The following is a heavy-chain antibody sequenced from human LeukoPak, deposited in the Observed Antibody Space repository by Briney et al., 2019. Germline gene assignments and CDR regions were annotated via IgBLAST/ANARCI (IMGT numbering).Heavy chain of an antibody. CDR1: GFTVSSNY. V-gene: IGHV3-66*01. CDR3: ARGSVTTGPFGMDV. D-gene: IGHD5-18*01. J-gene: IGHJ6*02. Sequence: HAGGSLRLSCAASGFTVSSNYMSWVRQAPGKGLEWVSVIYSGGSTYYADSVKGRFTISRDNSKNTLYLQMNSLRAEDAAVYYCARGSVTTGPFGMDVWGQGTTVTVSS. CDR2: IYSGGST.